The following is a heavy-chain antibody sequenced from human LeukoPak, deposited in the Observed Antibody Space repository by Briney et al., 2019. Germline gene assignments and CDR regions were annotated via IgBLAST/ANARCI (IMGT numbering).Heavy chain of an antibody. Sequence: PGGSLRLSCEASGFTFNAYWMHWIRQAPGKGLVWVSGINKDASATKYADSVKGRFTISRDNAENTLYVEMNSLRAEDTAVYYCTRAASAYNSDYYFDYWGQGTLVTVSS. CDR1: GFTFNAYW. CDR2: INKDASAT. V-gene: IGHV3-74*01. D-gene: IGHD1-1*01. CDR3: TRAASAYNSDYYFDY. J-gene: IGHJ4*02.